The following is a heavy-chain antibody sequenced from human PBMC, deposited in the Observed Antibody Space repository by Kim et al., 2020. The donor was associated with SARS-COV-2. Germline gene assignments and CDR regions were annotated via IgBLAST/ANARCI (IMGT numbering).Heavy chain of an antibody. J-gene: IGHJ4*02. Sequence: DYAAAVKGRFRISRDDSKEGLLLNMDSLQPEDTAVYYCATGAPSGNFFDYWGQGTLVIASS. CDR3: ATGAPSGNFFDY. D-gene: IGHD1-1*01. V-gene: IGHV3-15*01.